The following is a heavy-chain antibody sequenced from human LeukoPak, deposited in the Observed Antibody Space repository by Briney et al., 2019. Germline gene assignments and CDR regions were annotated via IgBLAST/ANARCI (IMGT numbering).Heavy chain of an antibody. V-gene: IGHV3-66*01. J-gene: IGHJ4*02. Sequence: PGGSLRLSCAASGFTVSSSYMSWVRQAPGKGLEWVSVIYSGGSTYYADSVKGRFTISRDNSKNTLYLQMNSLRAEDTAVYYCARDVGGSYPIGVDYWGQGTLVTVSS. CDR2: IYSGGST. CDR1: GFTVSSSY. CDR3: ARDVGGSYPIGVDY. D-gene: IGHD1-26*01.